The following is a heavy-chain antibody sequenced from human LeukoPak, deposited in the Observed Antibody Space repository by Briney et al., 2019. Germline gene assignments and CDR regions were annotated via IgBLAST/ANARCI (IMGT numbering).Heavy chain of an antibody. CDR3: ANYKWELLLGYFDY. CDR1: GFTFSSYA. CDR2: TSGSGGST. Sequence: GGSLRLSCAASGFTFSSYAMSWVRQAPGKGLEWVSATSGSGGSTYYADSVKGRFTISRDNSKNTLYLQMNSLRAEDTAVYYCANYKWELLLGYFDYWGQGTLVTVSS. J-gene: IGHJ4*02. D-gene: IGHD1-26*01. V-gene: IGHV3-23*01.